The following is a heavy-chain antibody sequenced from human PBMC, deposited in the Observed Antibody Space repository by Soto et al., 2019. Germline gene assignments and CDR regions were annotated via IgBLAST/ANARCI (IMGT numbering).Heavy chain of an antibody. J-gene: IGHJ4*02. Sequence: EVQLVESGGGLVQPGGSLRLSCAASGFTFSSYWMSWVRQAPGKGLEWVANIKEDGSERYYEDSVKGRFTISRDNAKNSLYLQMNSLRAEDTAVYYCARATGADKEDYWGQVTLGTVSP. CDR1: GFTFSSYW. V-gene: IGHV3-7*04. D-gene: IGHD3-10*01. CDR3: ARATGADKEDY. CDR2: IKEDGSER.